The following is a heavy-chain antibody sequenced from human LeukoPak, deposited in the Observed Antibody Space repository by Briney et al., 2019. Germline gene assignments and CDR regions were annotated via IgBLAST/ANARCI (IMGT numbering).Heavy chain of an antibody. Sequence: PSQTLSLTCTASGGSISSGGYYWSWIRQHPGKGLEWIAYIYYSGSTYYNPPLKSRVTISVDTSKNQFSLRLSSVTAADTAVYYCARGEPYYFDYWGQGTLVTVSS. CDR1: GGSISSGGYY. CDR2: IYYSGST. CDR3: ARGEPYYFDY. D-gene: IGHD1-26*01. V-gene: IGHV4-31*03. J-gene: IGHJ4*02.